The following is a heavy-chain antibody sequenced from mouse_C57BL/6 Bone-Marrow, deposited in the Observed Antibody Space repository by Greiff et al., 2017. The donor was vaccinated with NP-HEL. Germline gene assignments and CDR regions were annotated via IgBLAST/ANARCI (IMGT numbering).Heavy chain of an antibody. CDR3: AAWYY. J-gene: IGHJ2*01. Sequence: QVQLQQSGAELVKPGASVKLSCKASGYTFTSYWMQWVKQRPGQGLEWIGEIDPSDSYTNYNQKFKGKATLTVDTSSSTAYMQLSSLTSEDSAVYYCAAWYYWGQGTTLTVSS. CDR1: GYTFTSYW. CDR2: IDPSDSYT. V-gene: IGHV1-50*01.